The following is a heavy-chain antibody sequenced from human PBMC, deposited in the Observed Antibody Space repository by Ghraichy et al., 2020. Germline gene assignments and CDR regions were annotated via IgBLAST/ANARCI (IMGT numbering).Heavy chain of an antibody. V-gene: IGHV1-69*04. CDR2: IIPILGIA. D-gene: IGHD2-2*01. J-gene: IGHJ5*02. Sequence: SVKVSCKASGGTFSSYAISWVRQAPGQGLEWMGRIIPILGIANYAQKFQGRVTITADKSTSTAYMELSSLRSEDTAVYYCAKGPAAMLWFDPWGQGTLVTVSS. CDR1: GGTFSSYA. CDR3: AKGPAAMLWFDP.